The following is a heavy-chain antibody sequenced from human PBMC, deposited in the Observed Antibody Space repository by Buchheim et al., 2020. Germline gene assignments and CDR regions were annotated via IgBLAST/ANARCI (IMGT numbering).Heavy chain of an antibody. D-gene: IGHD4-23*01. J-gene: IGHJ6*02. CDR1: GYTFTSYD. V-gene: IGHV1-8*01. CDR3: ARTNDYGGNTLAWLYYYYYGMDV. Sequence: QVQLVRSGAEVKKPGASVKVSCKASGYTFTSYDINWVRQATGQGLEWMGWMNPNSGNTGYAQKFQGRVTMTRNTSISTAYMELSSLRSEDTAVYYCARTNDYGGNTLAWLYYYYYGMDVWGQGTT. CDR2: MNPNSGNT.